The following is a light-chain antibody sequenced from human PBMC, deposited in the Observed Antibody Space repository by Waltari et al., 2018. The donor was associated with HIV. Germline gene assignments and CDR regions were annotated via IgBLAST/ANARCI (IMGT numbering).Light chain of an antibody. CDR1: SSNIGSNT. V-gene: IGLV1-44*01. J-gene: IGLJ3*02. CDR3: ATWDDSLNGWV. CDR2: SND. Sequence: QSVLTQPPSASGTPGKRVTISCSGSSSNIGSNTVSWYHQVPGTAPKVLIYSNDDRPSGVPDRFSGSKSGTSASLAISGLQSEDEADYYCATWDDSLNGWVFGGGTKVTVL.